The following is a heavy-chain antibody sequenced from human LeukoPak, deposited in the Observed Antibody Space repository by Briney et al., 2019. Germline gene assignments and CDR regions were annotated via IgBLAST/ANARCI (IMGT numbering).Heavy chain of an antibody. CDR3: ARTRVTFGGVIDNFDY. V-gene: IGHV1-18*01. CDR1: GYTFTSYG. J-gene: IGHJ4*02. CDR2: ISAYNGNT. Sequence: ALVKVSCTASGYTFTSYGISWVRQAPGQGLEWMGWISAYNGNTNYAQKLQGRVTMTTDTSTSTAYMELRSLRSDDTAVYYCARTRVTFGGVIDNFDYWGQGTLVTVSS. D-gene: IGHD3-16*02.